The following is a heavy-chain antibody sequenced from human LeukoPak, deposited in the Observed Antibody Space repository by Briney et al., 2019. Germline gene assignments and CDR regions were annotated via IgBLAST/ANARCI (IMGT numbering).Heavy chain of an antibody. CDR1: GFTFSSYA. CDR3: ANHGYSSSWYYFDY. Sequence: QPGGSLRLSCAASGFTFSSYAMSWVRQAPGKGLEWVSAISGSGGSTYYADSVKGRFTIPRDNSKDTLYLQMNSLRAEDTAVYYCANHGYSSSWYYFDYWGQGTLVTVSS. D-gene: IGHD6-13*01. CDR2: ISGSGGST. J-gene: IGHJ4*02. V-gene: IGHV3-23*01.